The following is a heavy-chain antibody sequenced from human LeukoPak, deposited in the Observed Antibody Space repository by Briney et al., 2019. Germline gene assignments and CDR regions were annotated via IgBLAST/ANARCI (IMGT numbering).Heavy chain of an antibody. CDR2: INPNSGGT. J-gene: IGHJ4*02. Sequence: ASVKVSCKASGYTFTGYYLHWVRQAPGQGLEWMGWINPNSGGTNYAQKFQGRVTMTRDTSISTAYMELSRLRSDDTAVYYCARDGRYYCSSTSCDNMLGYWGQGTLVTVSS. D-gene: IGHD2-2*02. CDR1: GYTFTGYY. V-gene: IGHV1-2*02. CDR3: ARDGRYYCSSTSCDNMLGY.